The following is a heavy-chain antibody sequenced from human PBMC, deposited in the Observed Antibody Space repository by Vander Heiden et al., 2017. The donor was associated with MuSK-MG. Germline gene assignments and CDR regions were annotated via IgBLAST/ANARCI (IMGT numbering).Heavy chain of an antibody. Sequence: QVQLVHSGAEVKKPGSSVKVSCKASGGTFSSYAIRWVGQAHVQGLEGMGGTIPIFGTANYDPKCKGRVTMTADESTRTDYMGVSSLRSEDMDVYDGARGPGKVRGVIADYYMSVWAHVTTFTVSS. CDR1: GGTFSSYA. CDR2: TIPIFGTA. J-gene: IGHJ6*03. V-gene: IGHV1-69*12. D-gene: IGHD3-10*01. CDR3: ARGPGKVRGVIADYYMSV.